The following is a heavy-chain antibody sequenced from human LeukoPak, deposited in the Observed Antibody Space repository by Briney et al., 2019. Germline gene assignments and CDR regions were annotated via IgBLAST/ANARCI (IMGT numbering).Heavy chain of an antibody. CDR1: GYTFTSYG. J-gene: IGHJ4*02. V-gene: IGHV1-69*04. Sequence: SVKVSCKASGYTFTSYGISWVRQAPGQGLEWMGRIIPILGIANYAQKFQGRVTITADKSTSTAYMELSSLRSEDTAVYYCARGQGYCSGGSCQAAFDYWGQGTLVTVSS. D-gene: IGHD2-15*01. CDR3: ARGQGYCSGGSCQAAFDY. CDR2: IIPILGIA.